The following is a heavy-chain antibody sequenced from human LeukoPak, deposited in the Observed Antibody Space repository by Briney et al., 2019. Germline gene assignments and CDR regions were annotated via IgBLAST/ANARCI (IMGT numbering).Heavy chain of an antibody. D-gene: IGHD4-23*01. Sequence: PGASLQISCKAAGSIFTSYRIGGVRQLPGKGLEWMGIIYPGDSDTRYSPSFQGQVTISADKSISTAYLQWSSLKASDTAIYYCARLSADYGGNSGEDYWGQGTLVTVSS. CDR1: GSIFTSYR. V-gene: IGHV5-51*01. CDR3: ARLSADYGGNSGEDY. CDR2: IYPGDSDT. J-gene: IGHJ4*02.